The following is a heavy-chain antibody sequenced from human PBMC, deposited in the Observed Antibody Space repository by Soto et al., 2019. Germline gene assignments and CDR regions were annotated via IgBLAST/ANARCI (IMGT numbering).Heavy chain of an antibody. V-gene: IGHV3-23*01. CDR1: GFTFSTYA. D-gene: IGHD3-22*01. CDR2: IRDSGDTT. Sequence: EVQLLESGGGLVQPGGSLRLSCAASGFTFSTYAMNWVRQAPGKGLEWVSSIRDSGDTTHYADSVKGRFTISRDNSKTTLYLQMNSLRAEDTAVYYWGKIGPDRSCDMWFDAWGQGALVTVSS. CDR3: GKIGPDRSCDMWFDA. J-gene: IGHJ5*02.